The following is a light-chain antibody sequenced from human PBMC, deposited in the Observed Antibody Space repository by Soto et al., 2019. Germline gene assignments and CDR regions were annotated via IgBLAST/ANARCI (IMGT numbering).Light chain of an antibody. CDR2: EVS. CDR1: SSSVGSYNF. V-gene: IGLV2-23*02. J-gene: IGLJ3*02. CDR3: CSYAGNNTLV. Sequence: SALTQPASVSGSPGQSITISCTGTSSSVGSYNFVSWYRQYAGKAPELIIYEVSQRPSTFFNRFSGSKSGNTASLTVSGLQSDDEADYYFCSYAGNNTLVFGGGTKVTVL.